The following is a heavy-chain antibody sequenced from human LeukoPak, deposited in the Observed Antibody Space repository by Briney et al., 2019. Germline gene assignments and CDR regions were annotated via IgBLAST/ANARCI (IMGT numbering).Heavy chain of an antibody. CDR3: ATDGGGFDT. CDR2: INIGGTNT. CDR1: GFTFSDYY. J-gene: IGHJ5*02. V-gene: IGHV3-11*01. Sequence: GGSLRLSCAASGFTFSDYYMSWIRQATGKGLEWLSYINIGGTNTHYADSVKGRFTISRDNAKKLLYFEMNNLRAEDSAVYYCATDGGGFDTWGQGVLVTVSS. D-gene: IGHD6-25*01.